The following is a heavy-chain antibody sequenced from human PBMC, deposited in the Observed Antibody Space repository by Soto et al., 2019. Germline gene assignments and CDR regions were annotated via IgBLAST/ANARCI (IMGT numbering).Heavy chain of an antibody. CDR2: ISHSGST. J-gene: IGHJ4*02. CDR1: VGSISIGAFY. V-gene: IGHV4-31*03. CDR3: ARESTGWSYLDS. Sequence: TSEVLCVACTASVGSISIGAFYWSWVRQRPGKAHEWIGHISHSGSTYYNPSLRSRVTISVDTSNNQYSLKLSSLTAADTAKYFCARESTGWSYLDSWGPGTLVTVSS. D-gene: IGHD6-19*01.